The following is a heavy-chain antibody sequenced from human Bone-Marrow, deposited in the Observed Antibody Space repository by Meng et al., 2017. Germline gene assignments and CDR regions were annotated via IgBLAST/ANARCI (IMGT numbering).Heavy chain of an antibody. CDR1: GYTFTGYY. J-gene: IGHJ4*02. Sequence: QVQLVQSWAEVKKPGASVTVSCKASGYTFTGYYINWVRQAPGQGLEWMGRINPNSGGTNYAQNFQGRVTMTRDTSISTVYMELSRLTSDDTAVYYCARDSTSAYADSWGQGTLVTVS. D-gene: IGHD5-12*01. V-gene: IGHV1-2*06. CDR3: ARDSTSAYADS. CDR2: INPNSGGT.